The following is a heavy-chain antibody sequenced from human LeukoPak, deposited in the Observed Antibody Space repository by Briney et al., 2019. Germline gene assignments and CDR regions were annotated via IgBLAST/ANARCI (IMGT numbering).Heavy chain of an antibody. CDR1: GFTFSSYA. D-gene: IGHD3-22*01. CDR2: ISYDGSNK. Sequence: GGSLRLSCAASGFTFSSYAMHWVRQAPGKGLEWVAVISYDGSNKYYADSVKGRFTISRDNSKNTLYLQMNSLRAEDTAAYYCARDRDYYDSSGYYYLPGDYWGQGTLVTVSS. J-gene: IGHJ4*02. V-gene: IGHV3-30-3*01. CDR3: ARDRDYYDSSGYYYLPGDY.